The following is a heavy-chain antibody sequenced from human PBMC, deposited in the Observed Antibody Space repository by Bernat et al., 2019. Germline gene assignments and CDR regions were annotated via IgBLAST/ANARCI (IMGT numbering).Heavy chain of an antibody. V-gene: IGHV3-23*01. CDR2: ISGSGGST. J-gene: IGHJ3*02. CDR1: GFTFSSYA. CDR3: AKDRIAARRLDAFDI. Sequence: EVQLLESGGGLVQPGGSLRLSCAASGFTFSSYAMSWVRQAPGKGLEWVSAISGSGGSTYYADSVKGRFTISRDNSKNTLYLKMNSLKAEDTAVYYCAKDRIAARRLDAFDIWGQGTRVTVSS. D-gene: IGHD6-6*01.